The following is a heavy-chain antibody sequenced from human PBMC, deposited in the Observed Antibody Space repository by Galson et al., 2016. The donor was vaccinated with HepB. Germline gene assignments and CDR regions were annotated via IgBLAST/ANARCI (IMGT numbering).Heavy chain of an antibody. CDR2: FIPLLGTT. Sequence: SVKVSCKASGYTFRNYDINWVRQAPGKGLEWMGGFIPLLGTTRYAEKFQGRLTITADASTGTAFMELRGLNSEDSAMYFCARGTHPYYGSGSYWPIAWFDTWGQGTLVTVSS. J-gene: IGHJ5*02. V-gene: IGHV1-69*13. CDR1: GYTFRNYD. CDR3: ARGTHPYYGSGSYWPIAWFDT. D-gene: IGHD3-10*01.